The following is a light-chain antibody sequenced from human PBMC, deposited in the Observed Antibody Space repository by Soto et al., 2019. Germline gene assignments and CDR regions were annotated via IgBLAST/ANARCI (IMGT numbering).Light chain of an antibody. Sequence: EIVLTQSPGTLSLSPGERAALSCRASQGFSSSFLAWYQHRPGQAPRLLIYGASSRATGIPDRFSGSRSGKDFTSTISTLEPEDFAVYYCQQYGHSPTFGPGTTVEIK. CDR1: QGFSSSF. J-gene: IGKJ1*01. CDR3: QQYGHSPT. V-gene: IGKV3-20*01. CDR2: GAS.